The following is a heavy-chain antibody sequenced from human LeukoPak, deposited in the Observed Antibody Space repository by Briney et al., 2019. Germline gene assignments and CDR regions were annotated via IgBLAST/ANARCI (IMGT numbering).Heavy chain of an antibody. CDR3: ARDLADYGFDY. D-gene: IGHD4-17*01. CDR2: INHSGST. J-gene: IGHJ4*02. Sequence: SETLSLTCAVYGGSFSGYYWSWIRQPPGKGLEWIGEINHSGSTNYNPSLKSRVTISVDTSKNQFSLKLSSVTAADTAVYYCARDLADYGFDYWGQGTLVTVSS. CDR1: GGSFSGYY. V-gene: IGHV4-34*01.